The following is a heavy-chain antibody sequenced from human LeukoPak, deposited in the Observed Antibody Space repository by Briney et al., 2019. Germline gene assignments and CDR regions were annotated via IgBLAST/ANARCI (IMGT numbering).Heavy chain of an antibody. CDR1: RFTFSSYG. J-gene: IGHJ5*02. CDR3: ATMQWLEGVDWFDP. CDR2: IRYDESNK. D-gene: IGHD6-19*01. V-gene: IGHV3-30*02. Sequence: GGSLRLSCAASRFTFSSYGMHWVRQAPGKGLEWVAFIRYDESNKFYADSVKGRFTISRDNSKNTLFLQMNSLRAEDTAVYYCATMQWLEGVDWFDPWGQGTLVTVPS.